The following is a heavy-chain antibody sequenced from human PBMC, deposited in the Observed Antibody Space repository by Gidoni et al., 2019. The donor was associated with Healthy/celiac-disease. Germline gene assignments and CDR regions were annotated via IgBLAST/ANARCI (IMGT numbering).Heavy chain of an antibody. CDR2: IKSKTDGGTT. CDR1: GFTFSNAW. V-gene: IGHV3-15*01. J-gene: IGHJ4*02. D-gene: IGHD2-15*01. CDR3: TTDFYCSGGSCQY. Sequence: EVQLVESGGGLVKPGGSLRLSCAASGFTFSNAWMSWVRQAPGKGLEWVGRIKSKTDGGTTDYAAPVKGRFTISRDDSKNTLYLQMNSLKTEDTAVYYCTTDFYCSGGSCQYWGQGTLVTVSS.